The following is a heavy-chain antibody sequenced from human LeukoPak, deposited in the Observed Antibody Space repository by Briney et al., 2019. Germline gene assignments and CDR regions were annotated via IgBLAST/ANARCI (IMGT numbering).Heavy chain of an antibody. Sequence: PGVSLRLSCAASGFTFSSYEMNWVRQAPGKGLEWVSYISSSGSTIYYADSVKGRFTISRDNAKNSLYLQMNSLRAEDTAVYYCARVAMDPGAYWGQGTLVTVSS. V-gene: IGHV3-48*03. CDR2: ISSSGSTI. CDR1: GFTFSSYE. J-gene: IGHJ4*02. D-gene: IGHD6-19*01. CDR3: ARVAMDPGAY.